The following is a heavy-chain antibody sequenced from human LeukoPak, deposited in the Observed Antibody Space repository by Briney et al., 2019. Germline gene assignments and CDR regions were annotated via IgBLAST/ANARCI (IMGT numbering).Heavy chain of an antibody. V-gene: IGHV3-11*04. J-gene: IGHJ4*02. CDR1: GFTFSDYY. CDR2: ISGSSSII. D-gene: IGHD2-2*01. Sequence: PGGSLRLSCAASGFTFSDYYMSWIRQAPGKGLGWVSFISGSSSIIHYADSVKGRFTISRDNAKNSLYLQMNSLRAEDTAVYYCAKDRASVVPAAMGADYWGQGTLVTVSS. CDR3: AKDRASVVPAAMGADY.